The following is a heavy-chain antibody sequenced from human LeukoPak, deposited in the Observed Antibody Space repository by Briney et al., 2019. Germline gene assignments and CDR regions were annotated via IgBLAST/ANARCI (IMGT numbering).Heavy chain of an antibody. CDR2: ISGSGGST. D-gene: IGHD3-10*01. V-gene: IGHV3-23*01. CDR3: AKSRSGTPGNTCDY. CDR1: GFTFSSYA. J-gene: IGHJ4*02. Sequence: GGSLRLSCAASGFTFSSYAMSWVRQAPGKGLEWVSAISGSGGSTYYADSVKGRFTISRDNSKSTLYLQMNSLRAEDTAVYYCAKSRSGTPGNTCDYWGQGTLVTVSS.